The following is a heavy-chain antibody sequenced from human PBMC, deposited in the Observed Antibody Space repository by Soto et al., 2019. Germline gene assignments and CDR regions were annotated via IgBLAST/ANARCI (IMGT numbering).Heavy chain of an antibody. CDR3: ARVPDLDSCSRTSCLYYFDY. J-gene: IGHJ4*02. CDR2: INSNGDST. D-gene: IGHD2-2*01. V-gene: IGHV3-23*01. Sequence: VQLLEFGGGLVQPGGSLRLSCVASGITFSNYVMSWVRQAPGKGLEWVSTINSNGDSTFYADSVKGRFTISRDNSKNSLYLQMNSLRAEDTAVYYCARVPDLDSCSRTSCLYYFDYWGQGALVTVSS. CDR1: GITFSNYV.